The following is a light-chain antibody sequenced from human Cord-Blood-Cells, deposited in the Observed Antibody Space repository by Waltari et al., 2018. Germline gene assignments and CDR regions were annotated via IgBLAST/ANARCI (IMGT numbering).Light chain of an antibody. V-gene: IGKV1-5*01. Sequence: DIQMTQSPSTLSASVGDRVTITCRASQSISSGLAWYQQKPGKAPKLLIYDASSLESGVPSRFSGSGSGTEFTLTISSLQPDDFATYYCQQYKSYSTFGQGTKVEIK. CDR2: DAS. CDR3: QQYKSYST. J-gene: IGKJ1*01. CDR1: QSISSG.